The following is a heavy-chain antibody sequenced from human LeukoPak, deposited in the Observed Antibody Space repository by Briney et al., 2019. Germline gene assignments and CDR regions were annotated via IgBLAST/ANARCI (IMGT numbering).Heavy chain of an antibody. D-gene: IGHD4-23*01. CDR2: LPPDELGI. Sequence: GGSLRLSCAASGFTFTNYWMHWVRQAPGMGLVWVSRLPPDELGIIYADSVKGRFTVSRDNAKNTLYLQMNSLRVEDTAVYYCARGRPHGNDYWGQGTLVTVSS. CDR1: GFTFTNYW. J-gene: IGHJ4*02. V-gene: IGHV3-74*01. CDR3: ARGRPHGNDY.